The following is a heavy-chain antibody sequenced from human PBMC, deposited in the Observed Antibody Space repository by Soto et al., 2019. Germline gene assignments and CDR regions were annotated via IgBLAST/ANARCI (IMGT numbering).Heavy chain of an antibody. V-gene: IGHV3-21*01. CDR1: GFTFSDHP. D-gene: IGHD3-10*01. CDR3: VREGIGNYGSGFD. Sequence: GGSLRLSCAASGFTFSDHPMIWVRQVPGEGLEWVSSITSGGRYVYYADSVKGRFIISRDDAEKSLYLQMNSLSAEDTAVYYCVREGIGNYGSGFDWGQGTLVTVSS. J-gene: IGHJ4*02. CDR2: ITSGGRYV.